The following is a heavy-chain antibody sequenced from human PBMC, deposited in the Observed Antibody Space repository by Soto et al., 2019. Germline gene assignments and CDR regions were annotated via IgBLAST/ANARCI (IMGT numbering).Heavy chain of an antibody. CDR3: AKDSEGGWPYYYYYYYYMDV. J-gene: IGHJ6*03. Sequence: GGSLRLSCAASGFTFSSYAMSWVRQAPGKGLEWVSAISGSGGSTYYADSVKGRFTISRDNSKNTLYLQMNSLRAEDTAVYYCAKDSEGGWPYYYYYYYYMDVWGKGTTVTVSS. D-gene: IGHD6-19*01. CDR2: ISGSGGST. CDR1: GFTFSSYA. V-gene: IGHV3-23*01.